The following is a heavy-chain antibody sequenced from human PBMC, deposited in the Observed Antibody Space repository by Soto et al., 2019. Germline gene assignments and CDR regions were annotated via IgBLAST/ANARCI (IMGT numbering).Heavy chain of an antibody. CDR3: AKLSCTSSTCYFPGWFDP. Sequence: SETLSLTCTVSGDSISGGASFWSWIRQPPGKGLEWIASVYYSGSSYYNPSLKSRLTISVDTTKNQFSLQLKSMTAADTAVCYCAKLSCTSSTCYFPGWFDPWGQGTLVTVSS. D-gene: IGHD2-2*01. V-gene: IGHV4-31*03. CDR1: GDSISGGASF. CDR2: VYYSGSS. J-gene: IGHJ5*02.